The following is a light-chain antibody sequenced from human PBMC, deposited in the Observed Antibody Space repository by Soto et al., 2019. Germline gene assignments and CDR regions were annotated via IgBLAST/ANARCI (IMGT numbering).Light chain of an antibody. CDR1: NIGSKR. V-gene: IGLV3-21*04. CDR2: YDS. CDR3: QVWDITTDHDV. J-gene: IGLJ1*01. Sequence: SYELTQPPSVSVAPEKTARLTCGGDNIGSKRVHWYRQKPGQAPVFVIYYDSDRPSGIPERFSGSNSGNTATLTINRVEAGDEADYYCQVWDITTDHDVFGTGTKVTVL.